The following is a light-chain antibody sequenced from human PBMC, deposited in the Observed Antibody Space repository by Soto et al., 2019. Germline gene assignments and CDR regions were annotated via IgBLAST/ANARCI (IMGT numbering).Light chain of an antibody. CDR1: RSNIGSYD. V-gene: IGLV1-47*02. CDR3: AAWDDNMSGGHYI. Sequence: QSVLTQPPSASGTPGQRVTISCSGSRSNIGSYDVYWYQQVPGTAPKLLIYGDSRRPSGVPDRFSGSKSGTSASLAISGLRSEDEADYYCAAWDDNMSGGHYIFGTGTKLTVL. CDR2: GDS. J-gene: IGLJ1*01.